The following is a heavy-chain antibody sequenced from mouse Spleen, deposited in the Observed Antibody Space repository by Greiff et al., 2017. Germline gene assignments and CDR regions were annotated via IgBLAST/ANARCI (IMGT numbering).Heavy chain of an antibody. J-gene: IGHJ1*01. V-gene: IGHV10-1*01. Sequence: EVQLVESGGGLVQPKGSLKLSCAASGFSFNTYAMNWVRQAPGKGLEWVARIRSKSNNYATYYADSVKDRFTISRDDSESMLYLQMNNLKTEDTAMYYCVRPLYHGDWYFDVWGAGTTVTVSS. CDR3: VRPLYHGDWYFDV. D-gene: IGHD5-1-1*01. CDR1: GFSFNTYA. CDR2: IRSKSNNYAT.